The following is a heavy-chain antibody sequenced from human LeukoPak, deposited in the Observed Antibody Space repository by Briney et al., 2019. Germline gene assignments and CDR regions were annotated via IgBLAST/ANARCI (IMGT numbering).Heavy chain of an antibody. CDR1: GFTFGDYA. CDR3: TRFWEWLCALDY. D-gene: IGHD3-3*01. J-gene: IGHJ4*02. CDR2: IRSKAYGGTT. V-gene: IGHV3-49*04. Sequence: GGSLRLSCTASGFTFGDYAMSWVRQAPGKGLEWVGFIRSKAYGGTTEYAASVKGRFTISRDDSKSIAYLQMNSLKTEDTAVYYCTRFWEWLCALDYWGQGTLVTVSS.